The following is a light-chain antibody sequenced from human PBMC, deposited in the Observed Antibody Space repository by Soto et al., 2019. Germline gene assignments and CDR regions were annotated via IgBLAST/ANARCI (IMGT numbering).Light chain of an antibody. Sequence: DVQMAQSPSPMSASVGDRVTIACRASQDISRFVAWFQHKPGRAPERLIYETSNLQPGVPSRFSGSGSGTEFTLAISGLQPEDFATYYCLQHNTYPYTFGQGTKLEIK. CDR2: ETS. CDR1: QDISRF. V-gene: IGKV1-17*03. CDR3: LQHNTYPYT. J-gene: IGKJ2*01.